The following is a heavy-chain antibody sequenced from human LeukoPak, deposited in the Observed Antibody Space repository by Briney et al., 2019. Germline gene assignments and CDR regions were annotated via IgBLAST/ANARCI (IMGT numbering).Heavy chain of an antibody. Sequence: ASVKVSCKASGYSFTGHYMHWVRQAPGQGLEWMGWINPKSGDTNYAQKFQGRVTMTTDTSTSTAYMELRSLRSDDTAVYYCARAGTAMGPPSAATDAFDIWGQGTMVTVSS. CDR2: INPKSGDT. V-gene: IGHV1-2*02. CDR1: GYSFTGHY. D-gene: IGHD5-18*01. CDR3: ARAGTAMGPPSAATDAFDI. J-gene: IGHJ3*02.